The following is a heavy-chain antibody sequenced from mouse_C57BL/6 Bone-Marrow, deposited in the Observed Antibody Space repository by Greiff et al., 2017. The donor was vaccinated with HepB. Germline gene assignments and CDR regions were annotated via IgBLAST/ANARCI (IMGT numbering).Heavy chain of an antibody. Sequence: VQLQQSGPELVKPGASVKISCKASGYSFTGYYMNWVKQSPEKSLEWIGEINPRTGGTTYNQKFKAKATLTADKSSSTAYMQLKSLTSEDSAVYYGVRRGSWVGYGGQGTLATVSA. D-gene: IGHD3-1*01. V-gene: IGHV1-42*01. CDR3: VRRGSWVGY. J-gene: IGHJ3*01. CDR2: INPRTGGT. CDR1: GYSFTGYY.